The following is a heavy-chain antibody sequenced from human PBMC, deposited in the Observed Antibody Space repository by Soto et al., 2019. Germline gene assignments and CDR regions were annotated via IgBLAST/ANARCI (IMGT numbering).Heavy chain of an antibody. CDR1: GGTFSSYA. CDR2: IIPIFGTA. J-gene: IGHJ4*02. D-gene: IGHD3-22*01. Sequence: QVQLVQSGAEVKKPGSSVKVSCKASGGTFSSYAISWVRQAPGQGLEWMGGIIPIFGTANYAQKFQGRVTITADESRSTAYIDRSSQTSADTAVDYCARDSRPSTINYCDSSGYYSRDYWGQGTLVTVS. V-gene: IGHV1-69*01. CDR3: ARDSRPSTINYCDSSGYYSRDY.